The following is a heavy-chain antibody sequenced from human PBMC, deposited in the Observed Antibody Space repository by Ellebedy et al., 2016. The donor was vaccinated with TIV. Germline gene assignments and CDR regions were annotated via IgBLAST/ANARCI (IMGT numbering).Heavy chain of an antibody. CDR1: GFTFSSYA. CDR3: ASVLRYFDWLSPIDY. J-gene: IGHJ4*02. Sequence: GGSLRLXXAASGFTFSSYAMSWVRQAPGKGLEWVSAISGSGGSTYYADSVKGRFTISRDNSKNTLYLQMNSLRAEDTAVYYCASVLRYFDWLSPIDYWGQGTLVTVSS. CDR2: ISGSGGST. V-gene: IGHV3-23*01. D-gene: IGHD3-9*01.